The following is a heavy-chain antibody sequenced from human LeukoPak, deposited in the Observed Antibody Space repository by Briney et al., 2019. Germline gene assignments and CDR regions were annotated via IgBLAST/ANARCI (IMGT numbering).Heavy chain of an antibody. CDR1: GGPIRSSY. CDR2: IYTSGST. CDR3: ATDDYDSAVYSY. Sequence: PSETLSLTCTVSGGPIRSSYWSWFRQPAGKGLEWIGRIYTSGSTNYNPSLKSRVTMSLDTSKNHFSLNLRSVTAADTAVYFCATDDYDSAVYSYWGQGTLVTVSS. D-gene: IGHD3-22*01. V-gene: IGHV4-4*07. J-gene: IGHJ4*02.